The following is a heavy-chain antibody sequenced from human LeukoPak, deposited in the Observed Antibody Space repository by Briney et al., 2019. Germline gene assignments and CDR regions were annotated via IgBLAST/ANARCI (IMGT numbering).Heavy chain of an antibody. CDR1: GFTFSSYA. CDR2: ITYSDGYT. D-gene: IGHD4-17*01. CDR3: ARDFVYGDSLEYFQD. Sequence: GGSLRLSCAASGFTFSSYAMSWVRQAPGKGLEWVAAITYSDGYTNYADSVEGRFTISRDNAKNSLYLQINSLRAEDTAVYYCARDFVYGDSLEYFQDWGQGTLVTVSS. J-gene: IGHJ1*01. V-gene: IGHV3-23*01.